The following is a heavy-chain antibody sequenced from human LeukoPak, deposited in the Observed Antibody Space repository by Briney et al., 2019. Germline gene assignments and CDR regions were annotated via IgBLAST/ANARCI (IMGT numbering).Heavy chain of an antibody. CDR1: GYTFTSYD. CDR2: MNPNSGNT. CDR3: ARAGSQYYYGSGSYFPDY. J-gene: IGHJ4*02. Sequence: GASVKVSCKASGYTFTSYDINWVRQATGQGLEWMGWMNPNSGNTGYAQKFQGRVTMTRNTSISTAYMELSSLRSEDTAVYYCARAGSQYYYGSGSYFPDYWGQGTLVTVSS. D-gene: IGHD3-10*01. V-gene: IGHV1-8*01.